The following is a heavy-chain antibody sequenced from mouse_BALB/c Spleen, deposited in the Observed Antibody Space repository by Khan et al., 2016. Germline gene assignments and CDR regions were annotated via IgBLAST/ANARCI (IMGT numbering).Heavy chain of an antibody. V-gene: IGHV1S34*01. CDR1: GYSFTGYY. D-gene: IGHD1-1*01. CDR2: ITSYNGAT. CDR3: ASPYGRSYVGFAY. Sequence: LVKTGASVKISCKASGYSFTGYYMHWVKQSPGKSLEWIGYITSYNGATSYNQKFTGKATFTVDTSSSPASLQFNRLTSDASAVYDCASPYGRSYVGFAYWGQGTLVTVAA. J-gene: IGHJ3*01.